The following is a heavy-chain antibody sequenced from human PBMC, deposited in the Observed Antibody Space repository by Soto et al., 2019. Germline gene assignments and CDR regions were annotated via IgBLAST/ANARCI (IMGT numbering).Heavy chain of an antibody. V-gene: IGHV3-30*18. CDR1: GFTFSSYG. CDR2: ISYDGSNK. J-gene: IGHJ6*02. Sequence: GGSLRLSCAASGFTFSSYGMHWVRQAPGKGLEWVAVISYDGSNKYYADSVKGRFTISRDNSKNTLYLQMNSPRAEDTAVYYCAKGTQLAVTTPWCRRHYYYGMDVWGEGTTAPVSS. D-gene: IGHD2-21*02. CDR3: AKGTQLAVTTPWCRRHYYYGMDV.